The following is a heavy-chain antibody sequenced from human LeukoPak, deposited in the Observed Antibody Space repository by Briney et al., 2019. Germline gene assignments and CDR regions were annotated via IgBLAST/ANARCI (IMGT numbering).Heavy chain of an antibody. CDR3: VRGERGYSGYDHYY. D-gene: IGHD5-12*01. J-gene: IGHJ6*01. V-gene: IGHV3-64*01. CDR2: INSNGGSK. Sequence: GGSLRLSCAASGFTFSSYAMHWVRQAPGKGLDYVSAINSNGGSKYYASTVKGRFTIYRHNSKIPQYLQMGSLRAEDMAVYYCVRGERGYSGYDHYY. CDR1: GFTFSSYA.